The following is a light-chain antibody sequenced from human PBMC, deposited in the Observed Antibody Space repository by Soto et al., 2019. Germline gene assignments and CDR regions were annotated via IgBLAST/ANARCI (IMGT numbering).Light chain of an antibody. V-gene: IGKV1-27*01. CDR2: AAS. CDR3: QQYNSYSVT. CDR1: QDISNS. Sequence: DIQMTQSPSSLSAAIGDRATITCRTSQDISNSLAWYQQKPGKAPKLLIFAASTLQSGVPSRFSGGGSGTEFTLTISSLQPEDVATYYCQQYNSYSVTFGQGTKVDIK. J-gene: IGKJ1*01.